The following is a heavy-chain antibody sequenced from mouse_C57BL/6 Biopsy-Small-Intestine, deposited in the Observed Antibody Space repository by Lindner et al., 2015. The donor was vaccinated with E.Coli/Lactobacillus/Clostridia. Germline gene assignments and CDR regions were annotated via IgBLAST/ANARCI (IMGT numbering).Heavy chain of an antibody. Sequence: VQLQESGPGLVKPSRSLFLTCSITGFPITSGYYWIWIRQSPGKPLEWMGYITHSGETFYNPSLQSPISITRETSKNQFFLQLNSVTTEDTAMYYCAGDYDGYWYFDVWGTGTTVTVSS. CDR3: AGDYDGYWYFDV. J-gene: IGHJ1*03. V-gene: IGHV12-3*01. CDR1: GFPITSGYY. CDR2: ITHSGET. D-gene: IGHD2-3*01.